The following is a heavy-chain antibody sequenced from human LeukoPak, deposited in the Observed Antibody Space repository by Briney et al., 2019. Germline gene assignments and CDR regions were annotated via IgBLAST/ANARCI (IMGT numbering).Heavy chain of an antibody. CDR2: ISGNGGST. V-gene: IGHV3-23*01. Sequence: GGSLRLSCAASGFTFSSYGMSWVRQAPGKGLEWVSAISGNGGSTYYADSVKGRFTISRDNSKNTLYLQMNSLRAEDTAVYYCAKFPTTYYYGSGSYYAADPHFDYWGQGTLVTVSS. J-gene: IGHJ4*02. CDR1: GFTFSSYG. CDR3: AKFPTTYYYGSGSYYAADPHFDY. D-gene: IGHD3-10*01.